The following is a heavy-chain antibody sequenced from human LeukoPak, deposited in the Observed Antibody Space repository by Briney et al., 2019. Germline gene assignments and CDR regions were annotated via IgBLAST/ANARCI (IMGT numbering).Heavy chain of an antibody. CDR1: GYTFTGYY. D-gene: IGHD3-10*01. J-gene: IGHJ4*02. CDR3: ARSQMLGSFDY. CDR2: INPNSGGS. V-gene: IGHV1-2*02. Sequence: ASVKVSCKVSGYTFTGYYMHWVRQAPGQGFEWMGWINPNSGGSNYAQNFQGRVTMTRDTSISTAYMELSRLTSDDTAVYYCARSQMLGSFDYWGQGTLVTVSS.